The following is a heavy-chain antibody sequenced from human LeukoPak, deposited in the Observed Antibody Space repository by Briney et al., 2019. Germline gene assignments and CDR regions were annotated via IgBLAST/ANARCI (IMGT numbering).Heavy chain of an antibody. D-gene: IGHD6-13*01. Sequence: GESLKISCKGSGYSFTSYWIGWVRQMPGKGLEWMGIIYPGDSDTRYSPSFQGQVTISADKSISTAYLQWSSLKASDTAMYYCARQKSIAAALHNWFDPWGQGTLVTVSS. CDR1: GYSFTSYW. CDR3: ARQKSIAAALHNWFDP. J-gene: IGHJ5*02. V-gene: IGHV5-51*01. CDR2: IYPGDSDT.